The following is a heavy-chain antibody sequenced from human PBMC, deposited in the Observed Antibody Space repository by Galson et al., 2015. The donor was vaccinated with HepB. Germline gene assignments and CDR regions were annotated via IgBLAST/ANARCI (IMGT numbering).Heavy chain of an antibody. D-gene: IGHD3-16*02. J-gene: IGHJ5*02. CDR2: IKSKTDGGTT. V-gene: IGHV3-15*01. CDR3: TTGNSDYVWRSYRRANWFDP. Sequence: SLRLSCAASGFTFSNAWMSWVRQAPGKGLEWVGRIKSKTDGGTTDYAAPVKGRFTISRDDSKNTLYLQMNSLKTEDTAVYYCTTGNSDYVWRSYRRANWFDPWGQGTLVTVSS. CDR1: GFTFSNAW.